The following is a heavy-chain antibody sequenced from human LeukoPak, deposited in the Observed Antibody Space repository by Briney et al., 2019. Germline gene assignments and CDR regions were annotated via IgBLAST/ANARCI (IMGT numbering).Heavy chain of an antibody. V-gene: IGHV1-2*02. D-gene: IGHD4-11*01. J-gene: IGHJ4*02. CDR1: GYTFTGYY. CDR2: INPNSGGT. CDR3: ARDTGRETTSIDY. Sequence: ASVKVSCKASGYTFTGYYIHWVRQAPGQGLEWMGWINPNSGGTNYAQKFQGRVTMTRDTSISTAYMELSRLRSDDTAVYYCARDTGRETTSIDYWGQGTLVTVSS.